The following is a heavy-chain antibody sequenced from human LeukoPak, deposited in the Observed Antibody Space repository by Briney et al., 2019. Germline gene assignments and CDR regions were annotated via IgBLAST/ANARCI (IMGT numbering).Heavy chain of an antibody. CDR1: GFTFDDYA. CDR2: ISWNSGSI. Sequence: GGSLRLSCAASGFTFDDYAMHWVRQAPGKGLEWVSGISWNSGSIGYADSVKGRFTISRDNAKNSLYLQVNSLRAEDMALYYCAKGLGSSSWFSFDYWGQGTLVTVSS. J-gene: IGHJ4*02. CDR3: AKGLGSSSWFSFDY. D-gene: IGHD6-13*01. V-gene: IGHV3-9*03.